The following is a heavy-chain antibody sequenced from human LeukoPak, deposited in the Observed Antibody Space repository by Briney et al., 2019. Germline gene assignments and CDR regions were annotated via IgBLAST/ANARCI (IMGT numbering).Heavy chain of an antibody. CDR1: GYTFTGYY. Sequence: GASVKVSCKASGYTFTGYYMQRVRQAPGQGVEWMGWINTNTGVTNYAQKFQGRVTMTRDTSISTVYMEVSRLRSDDTAVYHCARSGKTGAPTEAFDIWGQGTKVTVS. CDR3: ARSGKTGAPTEAFDI. V-gene: IGHV1-2*02. CDR2: INTNTGVT. D-gene: IGHD1-26*01. J-gene: IGHJ3*02.